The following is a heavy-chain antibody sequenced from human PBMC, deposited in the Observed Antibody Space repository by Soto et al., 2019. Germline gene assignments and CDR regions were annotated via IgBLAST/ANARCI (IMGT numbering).Heavy chain of an antibody. CDR2: IYYSGST. J-gene: IGHJ4*02. V-gene: IGHV4-39*02. CDR3: ARDKITGLFDY. D-gene: IGHD2-8*02. Sequence: SETLSLTCTVSGGSITSSSYYWGWIRQPPGKGLEWIGNIYYSGSTYYNPSLKSRVTISVDTSKNQFSLKLSSVTAADTAVYYCARDKITGLFDYWGQGTLVTVSS. CDR1: GGSITSSSYY.